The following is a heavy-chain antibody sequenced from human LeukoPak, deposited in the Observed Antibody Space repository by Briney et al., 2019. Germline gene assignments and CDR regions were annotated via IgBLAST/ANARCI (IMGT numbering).Heavy chain of an antibody. J-gene: IGHJ4*02. V-gene: IGHV1-58*02. Sequence: SVKVSRKTSGFTFSTSVIQWVRQTRGQRLEWVGWIVVPNGNTHYAQKFQERVTISRDMSTSTAYMELNSLISEDTGVYYCAAEYCGGDCYSYWGLGTLVSVSS. D-gene: IGHD2-21*02. CDR3: AAEYCGGDCYSY. CDR2: IVVPNGNT. CDR1: GFTFSTSV.